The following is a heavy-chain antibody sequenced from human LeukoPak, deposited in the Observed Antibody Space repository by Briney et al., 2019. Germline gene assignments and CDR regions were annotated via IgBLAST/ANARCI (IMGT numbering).Heavy chain of an antibody. D-gene: IGHD3-3*01. V-gene: IGHV3-74*03. Sequence: PGGSLRLSCAASGFTFSSYEMNWVRQVPGKGLVWVSRIDSDGSTTYADSVKGRFTISRDNAKNTLYLQMHSLRAEDTAVYFCARHDFWSGRPFDYWGQGTLVTVSS. CDR2: IDSDGSTT. J-gene: IGHJ4*02. CDR3: ARHDFWSGRPFDY. CDR1: GFTFSSYE.